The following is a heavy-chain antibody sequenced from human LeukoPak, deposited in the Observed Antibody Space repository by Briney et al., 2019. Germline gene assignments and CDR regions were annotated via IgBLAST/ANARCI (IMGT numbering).Heavy chain of an antibody. J-gene: IGHJ4*02. CDR1: GYSISSGYY. CDR3: ASCPSGSYYPR. V-gene: IGHV4-38-2*01. D-gene: IGHD3-10*01. CDR2: IYHSGST. Sequence: SETLSLTCAVSGYSISSGYYWGWIRQPPGKGLEGIGRIYHSGSTYYNPSLKSRVTMSVDTSKNQFSLRLNSVTAADTAVYYCASCPSGSYYPRWGQGTLVTVSS.